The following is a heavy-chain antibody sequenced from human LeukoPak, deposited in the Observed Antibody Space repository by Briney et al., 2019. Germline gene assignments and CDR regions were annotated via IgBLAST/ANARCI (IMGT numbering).Heavy chain of an antibody. Sequence: ASVKVSCKASGYSFTDYYMHWVRQAPGQGLEWMGWISPKSGDTSYAQKFQGRVTMTRDTSINTVDMDLSGLTSDDTAVFYCARGREIHGGSDTKLDDYWGQGTLVTVSS. CDR2: ISPKSGDT. CDR3: ARGREIHGGSDTKLDDY. CDR1: GYSFTDYY. V-gene: IGHV1-2*02. J-gene: IGHJ4*02. D-gene: IGHD3-10*01.